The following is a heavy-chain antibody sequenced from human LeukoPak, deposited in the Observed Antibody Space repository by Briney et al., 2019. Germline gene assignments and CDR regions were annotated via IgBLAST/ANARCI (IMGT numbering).Heavy chain of an antibody. Sequence: SETLSLTCTVSSDPISSSSYSWGWIRQPPEKGLEWIGSIYHSGKTYYNTSLKNRVTISVETSKNQFSLRLRSVTAADTAVYYCARTVTTDYYGMDVWGQGTTATVSS. CDR3: ARTVTTDYYGMDV. CDR2: IYHSGKT. J-gene: IGHJ6*02. CDR1: SDPISSSSYS. D-gene: IGHD4-11*01. V-gene: IGHV4-39*01.